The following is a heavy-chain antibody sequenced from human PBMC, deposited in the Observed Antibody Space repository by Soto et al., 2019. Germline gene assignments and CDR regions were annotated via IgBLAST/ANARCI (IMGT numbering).Heavy chain of an antibody. CDR3: ARAGGTTVTGLWHFDS. D-gene: IGHD4-17*01. V-gene: IGHV1-69*06. J-gene: IGHJ4*02. CDR1: GATFSSYA. CDR2: IIPFFGTP. Sequence: QVLLVQSGAEVKKPGSSVKVSCKLSGATFSSYAMSWVRQAPGQGLEWIGGIIPFFGTPNYAQKFQGRVTITADTSTATSYMELSSLRSDDTAVYYCARAGGTTVTGLWHFDSWGQGTLVTVSS.